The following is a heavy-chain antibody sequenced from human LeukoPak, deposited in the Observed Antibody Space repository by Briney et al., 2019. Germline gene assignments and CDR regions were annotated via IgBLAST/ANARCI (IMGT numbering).Heavy chain of an antibody. J-gene: IGHJ4*01. V-gene: IGHV3-74*01. CDR1: GFEFISYG. Sequence: GGSLRLPCAASGFEFISYGMQWVRQAPGKGLVWVSRINTDGSSTSYADSVKGRFTVSRDNAKNTLFLQVNSLRVEDTAVYFCTRELPREVTLDYWGQGTPVTVSS. CDR3: TRELPREVTLDY. CDR2: INTDGSST. D-gene: IGHD2-21*02.